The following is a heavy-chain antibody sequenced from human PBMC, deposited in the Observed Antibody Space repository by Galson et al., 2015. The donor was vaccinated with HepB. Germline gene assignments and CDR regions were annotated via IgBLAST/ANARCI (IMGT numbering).Heavy chain of an antibody. D-gene: IGHD2-8*02. J-gene: IGHJ6*04. CDR2: ISWDGGST. V-gene: IGHV3-43*01. Sequence: SLRLSCAASGFTFDDYTMHWVRHAPGKGLEWVSLISWDGGSTYYADSVKGRFTISRDNSKNSLYLQMNSLRTEDTALYYCAKGSIVLVVYDATDVWGKGTTVTVSS. CDR1: GFTFDDYT. CDR3: AKGSIVLVVYDATDV.